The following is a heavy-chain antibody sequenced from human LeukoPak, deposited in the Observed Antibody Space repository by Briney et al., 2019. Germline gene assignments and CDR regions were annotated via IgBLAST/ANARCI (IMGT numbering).Heavy chain of an antibody. D-gene: IGHD1-26*01. Sequence: GGSLRLSCAASGFTFSSYNMNWVRQAPGKGPEWVSSITSSSSYIYYADSVKRRFTISKDNAKNSLYLQMDSLRVEDTAVYYCARDPYSGSYGRYYYYYMDVWGEGTTVTISS. CDR3: ARDPYSGSYGRYYYYYMDV. CDR2: ITSSSSYI. V-gene: IGHV3-21*06. CDR1: GFTFSSYN. J-gene: IGHJ6*03.